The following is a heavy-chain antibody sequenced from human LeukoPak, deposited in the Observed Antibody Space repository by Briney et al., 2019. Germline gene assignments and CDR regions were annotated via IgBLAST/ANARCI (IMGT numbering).Heavy chain of an antibody. CDR3: ARALEDGYNPYYFDY. J-gene: IGHJ4*02. V-gene: IGHV4-59*01. Sequence: SETLSLTCTVSGGSISSYYWSWIRQPPGKGLEWIGYIYYSGSTNYNPSLKSRLTISVDASKNQFSLRLSSVTAADTAVYYCARALEDGYNPYYFDYWGQGTLVTVSS. D-gene: IGHD5-24*01. CDR2: IYYSGST. CDR1: GGSISSYY.